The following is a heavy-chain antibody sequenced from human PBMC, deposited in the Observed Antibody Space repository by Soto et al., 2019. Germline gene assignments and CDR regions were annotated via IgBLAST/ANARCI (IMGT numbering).Heavy chain of an antibody. Sequence: QVQLVQSGAEVTKPGSSVKVSCKASGGTFSSYAISWVRQSTGQGLEWLGGIIPIFGTANYAQKFQGRVKITADKYTSTDYMELSRLRSEDTVVYYCARDHRYSSIWYRNNYYYYGMDGWGQGTTVTVSS. D-gene: IGHD6-13*01. CDR3: ARDHRYSSIWYRNNYYYYGMDG. CDR1: GGTFSSYA. V-gene: IGHV1-69*06. CDR2: IIPIFGTA. J-gene: IGHJ6*01.